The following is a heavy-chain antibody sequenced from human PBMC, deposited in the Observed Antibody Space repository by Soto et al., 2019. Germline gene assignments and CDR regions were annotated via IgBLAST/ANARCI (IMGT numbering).Heavy chain of an antibody. CDR1: VFTFSGSA. CDR2: IRSKANSYAT. D-gene: IGHD6-19*01. CDR3: TRPSSGWYSWFDP. Sequence: QAGGALRLSCAASVFTFSGSAMHWVRQASGKGLEWVGRIRSKANSYATAYAASVRGRFTISRDDSKNTAYLQMNSLKTEDTAVYYCTRPSSGWYSWFDPWGQGTLVTVSS. J-gene: IGHJ5*02. V-gene: IGHV3-73*01.